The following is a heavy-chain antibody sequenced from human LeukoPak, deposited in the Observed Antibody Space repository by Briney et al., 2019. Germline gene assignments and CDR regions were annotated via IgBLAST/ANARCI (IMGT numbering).Heavy chain of an antibody. D-gene: IGHD3-10*01. CDR3: AREGSFRGRFFDY. CDR1: GYTFSTYA. CDR2: INAGNGNT. Sequence: ASVKVSCKASGYTFSTYAMHWVRQALGQRLECMGWINAGNGNTEYSQKFQGRVTITRDTSASTAYMGLSSLRSEDTAVYYCAREGSFRGRFFDYWGQGTLVTVSS. J-gene: IGHJ4*02. V-gene: IGHV1-3*01.